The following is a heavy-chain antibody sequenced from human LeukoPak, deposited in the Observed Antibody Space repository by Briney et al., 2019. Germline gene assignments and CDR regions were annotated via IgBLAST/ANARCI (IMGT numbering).Heavy chain of an antibody. J-gene: IGHJ4*02. CDR1: GFTFSSYG. Sequence: GGSLRLSCAASGFTFSSYGMHWVRQAPGKGLEWVAVISYDGSNKYYADSVKGRFTISRDNSKNTLYLQMNSLRAEDTAVYYCAKNPTGYSSSWPEYFDYWGQGTLVTVSS. CDR3: AKNPTGYSSSWPEYFDY. V-gene: IGHV3-30*18. CDR2: ISYDGSNK. D-gene: IGHD6-13*01.